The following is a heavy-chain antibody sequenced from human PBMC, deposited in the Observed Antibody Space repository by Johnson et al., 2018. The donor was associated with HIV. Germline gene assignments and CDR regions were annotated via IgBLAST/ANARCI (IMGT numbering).Heavy chain of an antibody. CDR2: LSGSGNII. CDR1: GFTFSDYY. V-gene: IGHV3-11*04. CDR3: AREATGTTNACYM. D-gene: IGHD1-7*01. J-gene: IGHJ3*02. Sequence: QVQLGESGGGLVKPGGSLRLSCAASGFTFSDYYMTWIRQAPGQGLEWVSYLSGSGNIIYYTDSLKGRFTISRDNAKKSLYLQMNSLRAEDTAVYYCAREATGTTNACYMWGQGTMVTVS.